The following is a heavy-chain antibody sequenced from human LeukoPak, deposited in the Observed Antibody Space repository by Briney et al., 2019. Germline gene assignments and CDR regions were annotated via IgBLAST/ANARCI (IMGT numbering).Heavy chain of an antibody. CDR1: GFTFSSYS. J-gene: IGHJ4*02. CDR2: IYSGGST. D-gene: IGHD3-22*01. V-gene: IGHV3-66*02. Sequence: GGSLRLSCAASGFTFSSYSMNWVRQAPGKGLEWVPVIYSGGSTYYADSVKGRFTISRDNSKNTLYLQMNSLRAEDTAVYYCARALPPYDSSAYYFDYWGQGTLVTVSS. CDR3: ARALPPYDSSAYYFDY.